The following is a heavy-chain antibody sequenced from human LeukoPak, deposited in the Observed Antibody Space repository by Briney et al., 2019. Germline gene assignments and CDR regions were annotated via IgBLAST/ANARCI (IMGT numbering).Heavy chain of an antibody. J-gene: IGHJ6*02. D-gene: IGHD3-9*01. CDR2: ISWNSGSI. CDR1: GFTFDDYA. Sequence: GGSLRLSRAASGFTFDDYAMHWVRQAPGKGLEWASGISWNSGSIGYADSVKGRFTISRDNAKNSLYLQMNSLRAEDTALYYCAKENYDILTGYKGYGMDVWGQGTTVTVSS. V-gene: IGHV3-9*01. CDR3: AKENYDILTGYKGYGMDV.